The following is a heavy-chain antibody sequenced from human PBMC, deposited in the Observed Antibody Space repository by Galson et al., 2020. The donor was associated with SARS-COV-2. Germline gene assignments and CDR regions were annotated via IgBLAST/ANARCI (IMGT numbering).Heavy chain of an antibody. CDR1: GYTFTGYY. Sequence: ASVKVSCKASGYTFTGYYMHWVRQAPGQGLEWMGWINHNSGGTNYAQKFQGRVTMTRDTSISTAYMELSRLRSDDTAVYYCARSLWFGELSGYWGQGTLVTVSS. D-gene: IGHD3-10*01. CDR2: INHNSGGT. J-gene: IGHJ4*02. V-gene: IGHV1-2*02. CDR3: ARSLWFGELSGY.